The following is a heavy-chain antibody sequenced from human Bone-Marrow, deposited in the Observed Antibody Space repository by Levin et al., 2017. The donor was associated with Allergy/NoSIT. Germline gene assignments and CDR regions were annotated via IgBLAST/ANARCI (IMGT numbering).Heavy chain of an antibody. CDR3: ARVTNWFDP. V-gene: IGHV4-59*01. J-gene: IGHJ5*02. CDR2: IYYSGST. Sequence: ASETLSLTCTVSGGSISSYYWSWIRQPPGKGLEWIGYIYYSGSTNYNPSLKSRVTISVDTSKNQFSLKLSSVTAADTAVYYCARVTNWFDPWGQGTLVTVSS. CDR1: GGSISSYY.